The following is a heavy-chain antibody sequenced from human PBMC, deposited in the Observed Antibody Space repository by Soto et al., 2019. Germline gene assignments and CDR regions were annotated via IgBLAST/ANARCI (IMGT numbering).Heavy chain of an antibody. CDR1: GGTFSSYA. Sequence: QVQLVQSGAEVKKPGSSVKVSCKASGGTFSSYAISWVRQAPGQGLEWMGGIIPIFGTANYAQKFQGRVTITADESTSTAYMELSSLRSEDTAVYYCARAPRLSGSHGPTIGWFDPWGQGTLVTVSS. V-gene: IGHV1-69*12. CDR3: ARAPRLSGSHGPTIGWFDP. CDR2: IIPIFGTA. D-gene: IGHD1-26*01. J-gene: IGHJ5*02.